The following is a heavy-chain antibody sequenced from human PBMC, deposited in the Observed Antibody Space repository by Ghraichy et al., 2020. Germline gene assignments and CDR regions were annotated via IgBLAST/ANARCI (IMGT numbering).Heavy chain of an antibody. CDR3: ARAYSNGWYEYFQH. Sequence: GESLNISCEASGFTFETYGMNWVRQAPGKGLEWVAHIRYDGSKKYYAESVKGRFTISRDNSKNTLYLEMNGLRAEDMAVYYCARAYSNGWYEYFQHWGQGTLVTVSS. CDR1: GFTFETYG. V-gene: IGHV3-30*02. CDR2: IRYDGSKK. D-gene: IGHD6-19*01. J-gene: IGHJ1*01.